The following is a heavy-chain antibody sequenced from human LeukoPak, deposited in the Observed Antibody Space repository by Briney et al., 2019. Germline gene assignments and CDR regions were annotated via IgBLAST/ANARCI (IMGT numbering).Heavy chain of an antibody. D-gene: IGHD2-15*01. CDR3: ARDGLGYCSGGSCHRFDP. V-gene: IGHV3-23*01. Sequence: PGGSLRLSCEASGFTFSRSGMSWVRQAPGKGLEWVSSIGGSGVATNYADSVTGRFTISRDNSKNTLYLQMNSLRAEDTTVYYCARDGLGYCSGGSCHRFDPWGQGTLVTVSS. CDR2: IGGSGVAT. J-gene: IGHJ5*02. CDR1: GFTFSRSG.